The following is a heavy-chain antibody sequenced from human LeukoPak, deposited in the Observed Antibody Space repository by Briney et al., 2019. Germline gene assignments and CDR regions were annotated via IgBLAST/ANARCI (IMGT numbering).Heavy chain of an antibody. V-gene: IGHV4-4*07. Sequence: SETLSLTCTVSGGSISSYYWSWIRQPAGKGLEWIGRIYTSGSTNYNPSLKSRVTISVDTSKNQFSLKLSSVTAADTAVYYCASHPVGYYDYVWGSYRYYFDYWGQGTLVTVSS. CDR2: IYTSGST. D-gene: IGHD3-16*02. CDR1: GGSISSYY. J-gene: IGHJ4*02. CDR3: ASHPVGYYDYVWGSYRYYFDY.